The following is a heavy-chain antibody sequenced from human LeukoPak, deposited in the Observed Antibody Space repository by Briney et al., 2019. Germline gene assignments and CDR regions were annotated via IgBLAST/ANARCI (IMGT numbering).Heavy chain of an antibody. J-gene: IGHJ5*02. CDR3: AKGGPEASAGLSWFDP. CDR1: GGSINNYY. D-gene: IGHD1-14*01. CDR2: SYYSGNA. V-gene: IGHV4-59*01. Sequence: SETLSLTCAVSGGSINNYYWYWMRQPPGKGLELIAYSYYSGNANYNPSLESRVTISVDTSMNQFSLKLTSVTAADTAVYYCAKGGPEASAGLSWFDPWGQGTLVTVSS.